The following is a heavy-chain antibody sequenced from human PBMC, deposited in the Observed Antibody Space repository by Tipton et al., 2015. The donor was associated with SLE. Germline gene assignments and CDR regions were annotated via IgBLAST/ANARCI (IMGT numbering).Heavy chain of an antibody. CDR1: GGSISSYY. Sequence: LRLSCTVSGGSISSYYWSWIRQPPGKGLEWIGYIYYSGSTNYNPSLKSRVTISVDTSKNQFSLKLTSVTAADTAVYYCARVLFSIVAIPGTIYYYSYMDVWDKGTTVTVSS. D-gene: IGHD3-10*01. J-gene: IGHJ6*03. CDR3: ARVLFSIVAIPGTIYYYSYMDV. V-gene: IGHV4-59*12. CDR2: IYYSGST.